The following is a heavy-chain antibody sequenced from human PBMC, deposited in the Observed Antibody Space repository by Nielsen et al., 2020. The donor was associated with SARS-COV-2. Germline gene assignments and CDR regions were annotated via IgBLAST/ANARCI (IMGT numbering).Heavy chain of an antibody. V-gene: IGHV3-13*04. Sequence: GESLKISCAASGFTFSSYDMHWVRQATGKGLEWVSAIGTAGDTYYPGSVKGRFTISRENAKNSLYLQMNSLRAGDTAVYYCARDRGIVVVVAASYNYYYYGMDVWGQGTTVTVSS. CDR2: IGTAGDT. J-gene: IGHJ6*02. CDR3: ARDRGIVVVVAASYNYYYYGMDV. D-gene: IGHD2-15*01. CDR1: GFTFSSYD.